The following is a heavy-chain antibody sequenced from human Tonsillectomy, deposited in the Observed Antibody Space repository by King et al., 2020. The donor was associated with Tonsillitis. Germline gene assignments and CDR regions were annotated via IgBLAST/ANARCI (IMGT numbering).Heavy chain of an antibody. CDR1: GGSISSSDHY. J-gene: IGHJ4*02. D-gene: IGHD1-26*01. V-gene: IGHV4-39*01. CDR3: ARYVSGSFDY. CDR2: MDYSGTI. Sequence: QLQESGPGVVKPSETLSLTCTVSGGSISSSDHYWAWIRQPPGKGLEWIGYMDYSGTIFYNPSLKRRITISGGTSENRFSLRLSSVTAADTAVYFCARYVSGSFDYWGQGALVTVSS.